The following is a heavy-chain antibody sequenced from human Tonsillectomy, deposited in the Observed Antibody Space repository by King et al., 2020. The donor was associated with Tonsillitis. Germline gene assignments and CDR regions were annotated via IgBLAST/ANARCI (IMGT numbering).Heavy chain of an antibody. V-gene: IGHV4-38-2*02. J-gene: IGHJ2*01. CDR1: GYSISSGYY. CDR2: IYHSGST. Sequence: QLQESGPGLVKPSETLSLTCAISGYSISSGYYWGWIRQPPGKGLEWIGSIYHSGSTYYNPSLKSRVTISIDTSKNHFSLKLSSVTAADTAVYYCARERKVGATYWYFDLWGRGTLVTVSS. D-gene: IGHD1-26*01. CDR3: ARERKVGATYWYFDL.